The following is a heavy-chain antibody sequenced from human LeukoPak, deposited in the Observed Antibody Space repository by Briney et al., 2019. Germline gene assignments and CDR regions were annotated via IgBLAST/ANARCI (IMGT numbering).Heavy chain of an antibody. Sequence: GGSLRLSCAASGFTFSSYAMSWVRQAPGKGVEWVSSITSSGAATYYADSVKGRFTISRDNSDNTLYLQMNSLRAEDTAVYYCAKDRPNYYGSNGHYYKLNGDCWGQGTLVTVSS. D-gene: IGHD3-22*01. J-gene: IGHJ4*02. V-gene: IGHV3-23*01. CDR2: ITSSGAAT. CDR1: GFTFSSYA. CDR3: AKDRPNYYGSNGHYYKLNGDC.